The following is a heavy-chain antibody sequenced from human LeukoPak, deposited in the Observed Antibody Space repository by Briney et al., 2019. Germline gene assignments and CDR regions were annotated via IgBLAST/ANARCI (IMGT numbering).Heavy chain of an antibody. D-gene: IGHD6-19*01. CDR2: INPNNGGT. V-gene: IGHV1-2*02. CDR3: ARDSGSGWYGVFDY. CDR1: AYTFTSYY. J-gene: IGHJ4*02. Sequence: GASVKVSCKASAYTFTSYYLHWVRQAPGQGLEWMGWINPNNGGTNYAQKFQGRVTLTRDTSVGTAYMELSGLRSDDTAVYFCARDSGSGWYGVFDYWGQGTLVTVSS.